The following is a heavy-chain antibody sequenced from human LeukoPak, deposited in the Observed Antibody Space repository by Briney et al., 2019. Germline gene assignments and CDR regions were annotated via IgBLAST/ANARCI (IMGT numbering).Heavy chain of an antibody. CDR1: GYSFTSYW. J-gene: IGHJ4*02. Sequence: GESQKISCKGSGYSFTSYWIAWVRQMPGEGLEWMGIIYPGDSDTRYSPSFQGQVTISADKSISTAYLQWSSLKASDTAMYYCARQGQWLAPDYWGQGTLVTVSS. CDR2: IYPGDSDT. V-gene: IGHV5-51*01. CDR3: ARQGQWLAPDY. D-gene: IGHD6-19*01.